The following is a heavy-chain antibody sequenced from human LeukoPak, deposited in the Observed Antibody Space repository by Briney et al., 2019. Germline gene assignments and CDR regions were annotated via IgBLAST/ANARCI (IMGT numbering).Heavy chain of an antibody. Sequence: RPGRSLRLSCAASGFTFSSYGMHWVRQAPGKGLEWVAVIWYDESNKYYADSVKGRFTISRDNSKNTLYLQMNSLRAEDTAVYYCARDPADSSGYNDYWGQGTLVTVSS. V-gene: IGHV3-33*01. CDR3: ARDPADSSGYNDY. CDR2: IWYDESNK. J-gene: IGHJ4*02. D-gene: IGHD3-22*01. CDR1: GFTFSSYG.